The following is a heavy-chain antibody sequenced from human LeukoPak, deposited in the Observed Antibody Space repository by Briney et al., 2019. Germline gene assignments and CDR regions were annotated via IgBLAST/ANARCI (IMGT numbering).Heavy chain of an antibody. V-gene: IGHV3-23*01. CDR1: GFTFSSYS. CDR2: ISGSGGST. CDR3: AKVTRSGVDP. J-gene: IGHJ5*02. D-gene: IGHD3-10*01. Sequence: GGSLRLSCAASGFTFSSYSMNWVRQAPGKGLEWVSAISGSGGSTYYADSVKGRFTISRDNSKNTLYLQMNSLRAEDTAVYYCAKVTRSGVDPWGQGTLVTVSS.